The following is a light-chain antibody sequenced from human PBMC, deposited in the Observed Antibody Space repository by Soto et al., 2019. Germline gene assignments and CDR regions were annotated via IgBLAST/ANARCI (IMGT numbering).Light chain of an antibody. CDR3: AAWDDSLSGVV. J-gene: IGLJ3*02. CDR1: SSNIGYNA. V-gene: IGLV1-44*01. Sequence: QSVLTQPPSASGTPGQRVTLSCSGSSSNIGYNAVNWYQQLPGTAPKLLMHGNSQRPSGVPDRFSGSKSGTSASLAISGLXXXXXXDXYCAAWDDSLSGVVFGGGTKLTVL. CDR2: GNS.